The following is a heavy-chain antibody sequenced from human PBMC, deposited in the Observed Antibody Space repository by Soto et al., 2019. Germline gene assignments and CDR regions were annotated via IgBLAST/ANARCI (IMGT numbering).Heavy chain of an antibody. D-gene: IGHD3-3*02. CDR1: GFIFSDYG. Sequence: QVQLVESGGGVVQPGRSLRLSCAASGFIFSDYGMHWVRQAPGRGLEWVAVIWYDGGNIHYADSVKGRFTISRDNSKNTLYLKMNGLRAEDTAIYSCATGVSSFAAGDYWGQGALVTVSS. CDR3: ATGVSSFAAGDY. V-gene: IGHV3-33*01. J-gene: IGHJ4*02. CDR2: IWYDGGNI.